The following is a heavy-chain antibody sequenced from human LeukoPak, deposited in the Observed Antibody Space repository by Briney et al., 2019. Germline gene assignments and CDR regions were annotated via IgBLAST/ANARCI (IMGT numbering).Heavy chain of an antibody. CDR3: ARWAYSSSWYEYYYYYGMDV. CDR2: ISSSSSTI. J-gene: IGHJ6*02. V-gene: IGHV3-48*04. Sequence: GGSLRLSCAASGFTFSSYSMNWVRQAPGKGLEWVSYISSSSSTIYYADSVKGRFTISRDNAKNSLYLQMNSLRAEDTAVYYCARWAYSSSWYEYYYYYGMDVWGQGTTVTVSS. CDR1: GFTFSSYS. D-gene: IGHD6-13*01.